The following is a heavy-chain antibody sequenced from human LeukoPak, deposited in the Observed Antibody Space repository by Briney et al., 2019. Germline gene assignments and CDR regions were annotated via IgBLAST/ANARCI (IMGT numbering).Heavy chain of an antibody. V-gene: IGHV3-23*01. CDR3: AKGPGPGYYFYYMDV. Sequence: GGSLRLSCAASGFTFSSYAMSWVRQAPGKGLEWVSAITGSGGSTYYAGSVKGRFTISRDNPKNTLYLQMNSLRAEDTAVYYCAKGPGPGYYFYYMDVRGQGTTVTVSS. D-gene: IGHD2-21*01. J-gene: IGHJ6*03. CDR2: ITGSGGST. CDR1: GFTFSSYA.